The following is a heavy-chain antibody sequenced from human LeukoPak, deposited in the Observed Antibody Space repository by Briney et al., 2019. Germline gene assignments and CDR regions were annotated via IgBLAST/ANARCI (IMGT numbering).Heavy chain of an antibody. CDR2: INHSGST. J-gene: IGHJ3*02. CDR3: ARVPGYSRSRGAFDI. V-gene: IGHV4-34*01. Sequence: SETLSLTCAVYGGSFSGYYWSWIRQPPGKGLEWIGEINHSGSTNYSPSLKSRVTISVDTSKNQFSLKLSSVTAADTAVYYCARVPGYSRSRGAFDIWGQGTMVTVSS. D-gene: IGHD6-13*01. CDR1: GGSFSGYY.